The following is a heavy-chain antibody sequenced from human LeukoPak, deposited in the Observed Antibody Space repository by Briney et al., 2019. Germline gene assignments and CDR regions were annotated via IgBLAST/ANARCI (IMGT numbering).Heavy chain of an antibody. V-gene: IGHV3-74*01. CDR3: ARDPPGYSFDY. CDR1: GFTFSSYW. J-gene: IGHJ4*02. D-gene: IGHD2-15*01. CDR2: INSDGSST. Sequence: GGSLRLSCAASGFTFSSYWMHWVRQAPGKGLVWVSHINSDGSSTSYADSVKGRFTISRDNAKNTLYLQMNSLRAEDTAVYYCARDPPGYSFDYWGRGTLVTVSS.